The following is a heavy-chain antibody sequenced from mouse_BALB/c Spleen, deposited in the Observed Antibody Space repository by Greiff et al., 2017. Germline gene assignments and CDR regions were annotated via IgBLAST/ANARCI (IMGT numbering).Heavy chain of an antibody. CDR1: GFTFTDYY. J-gene: IGHJ3*01. Sequence: EVNVVESGGGLVQPGGSLRLSCATSGFTFTDYYMSWVRQPPGKALEWLGFIRNKANGYTTEYSASVKGRFTISRDNSQSILYLQMNTLRAEDSATYYCARDGGLQAWFAYWGQGTLVTVSA. D-gene: IGHD3-1*01. CDR3: ARDGGLQAWFAY. V-gene: IGHV7-3*02. CDR2: IRNKANGYTT.